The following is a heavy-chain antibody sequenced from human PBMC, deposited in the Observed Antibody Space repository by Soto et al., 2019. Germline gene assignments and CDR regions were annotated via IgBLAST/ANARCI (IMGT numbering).Heavy chain of an antibody. J-gene: IGHJ3*02. Sequence: PGGSLRLSCAPSGFIVSNNHMSWVRQAPGKGPEWVSNLYTDGNAFYADSVKGRFTTSRDNSRNALYLQMNSLRAEDTAVYYCARDYDYGGAGALDIWGQGTMVTVSS. CDR1: GFIVSNNH. V-gene: IGHV3-53*01. CDR2: LYTDGNA. D-gene: IGHD4-17*01. CDR3: ARDYDYGGAGALDI.